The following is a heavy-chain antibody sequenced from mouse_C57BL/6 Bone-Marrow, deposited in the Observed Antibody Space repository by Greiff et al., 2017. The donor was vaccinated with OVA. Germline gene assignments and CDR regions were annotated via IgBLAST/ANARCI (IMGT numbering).Heavy chain of an antibody. CDR1: GYTFTSYW. CDR2: IDPSDSET. D-gene: IGHD1-1*01. V-gene: IGHV1-52*01. CDR3: ARSVHYYGSSYYFDY. J-gene: IGHJ2*01. Sequence: VQLQQSGAELVRPGSSVKLSCKASGYTFTSYWMHWVKQRPIQGLEWIGNIDPSDSETHYNQKFKDKATLTVDKSSSTAYMQLSSLTSEDSAVYYCARSVHYYGSSYYFDYWGQGTTLTVSS.